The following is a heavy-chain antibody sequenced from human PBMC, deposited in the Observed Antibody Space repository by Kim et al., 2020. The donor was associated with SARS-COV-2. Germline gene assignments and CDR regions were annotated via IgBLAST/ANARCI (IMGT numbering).Heavy chain of an antibody. D-gene: IGHD3-10*02. Sequence: TVYADSVKGRFHISRDKSKSNLYLQMNSLRAEDTAVYYCAGLFGYKSVDYWGQGTLVTVSS. V-gene: IGHV3-23*01. J-gene: IGHJ4*02. CDR3: AGLFGYKSVDY. CDR2: T.